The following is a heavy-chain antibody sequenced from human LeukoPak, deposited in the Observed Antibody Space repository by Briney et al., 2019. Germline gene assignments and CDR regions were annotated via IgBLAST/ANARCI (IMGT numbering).Heavy chain of an antibody. CDR2: ISASGDST. D-gene: IGHD3-10*01. Sequence: GGSLRLSCAASGFTFSNYAMTWVRQAPGKGLEWVSGISASGDSTFYADSVKGRFTISRDNSKNTLYLQMNSLRVEDTAVYYCVRDLPRTSGPWGQGTLVTVSS. V-gene: IGHV3-23*01. J-gene: IGHJ5*02. CDR3: VRDLPRTSGP. CDR1: GFTFSNYA.